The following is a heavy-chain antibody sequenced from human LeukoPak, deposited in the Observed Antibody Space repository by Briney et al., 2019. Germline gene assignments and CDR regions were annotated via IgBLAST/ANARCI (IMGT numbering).Heavy chain of an antibody. J-gene: IGHJ4*02. V-gene: IGHV5-51*01. D-gene: IGHD6-19*01. CDR3: ASAGDSSGWFYYFDY. Sequence: GESLKISCKGSGYSFTNYWIGWVRQMPGKGLEWMGIIYPGDSDTRYSPSFQGQVTISADKSISTAYLQWSSLKASDTAMYYCASAGDSSGWFYYFDYWGQGTLVTVSS. CDR1: GYSFTNYW. CDR2: IYPGDSDT.